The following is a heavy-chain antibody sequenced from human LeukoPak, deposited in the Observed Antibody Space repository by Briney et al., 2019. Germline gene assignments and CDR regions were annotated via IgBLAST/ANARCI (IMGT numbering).Heavy chain of an antibody. Sequence: PGGSLRLSCAASGFTFSSYAMSWVRQAPGRGLEWVSTISGSGGSTYYTDSVKGRFTISRDNSKNTLHLQMNSLRAEDTAVYYCAKIWFGESSHFDYWGQGTLVTVSS. CDR2: ISGSGGST. J-gene: IGHJ4*02. CDR1: GFTFSSYA. V-gene: IGHV3-23*01. D-gene: IGHD3-10*01. CDR3: AKIWFGESSHFDY.